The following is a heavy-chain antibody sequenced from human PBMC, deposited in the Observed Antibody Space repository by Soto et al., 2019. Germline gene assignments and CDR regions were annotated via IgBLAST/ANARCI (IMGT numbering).Heavy chain of an antibody. CDR2: IQSGGST. J-gene: IGHJ6*03. D-gene: IGHD2-15*01. CDR3: SRDYVYCGGGGCYGGPMDV. V-gene: IGHV3-66*01. Sequence: EVQLVESGGDLVQPGGSLRLSCEASGFTVSTHYMNWVRQAPGKGLEWVSLIQSGGSTFYADSVKGRFTISRDNSKNTLFLQLNSLRVEDTAMYYCSRDYVYCGGGGCYGGPMDVWGRGTAVTVSS. CDR1: GFTVSTHY.